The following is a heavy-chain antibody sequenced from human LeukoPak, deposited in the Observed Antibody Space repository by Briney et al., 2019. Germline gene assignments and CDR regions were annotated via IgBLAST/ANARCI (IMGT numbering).Heavy chain of an antibody. D-gene: IGHD4-23*01. J-gene: IGHJ4*02. CDR2: ISYDGSNK. Sequence: ESGGSLRLSCAASGFTFSSYAMHWVRQAPGKGLEWVAVISYDGSNKYYADSVKGRFTISRDNSKNTLYLQMNSLRAEDTAVYYCARDYGGSSPFDYWGQGTLVTVSS. CDR1: GFTFSSYA. V-gene: IGHV3-30*04. CDR3: ARDYGGSSPFDY.